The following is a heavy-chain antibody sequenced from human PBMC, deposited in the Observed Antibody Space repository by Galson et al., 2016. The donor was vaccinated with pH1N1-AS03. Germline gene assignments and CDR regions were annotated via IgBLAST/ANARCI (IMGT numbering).Heavy chain of an antibody. CDR1: GLTFCSYA. D-gene: IGHD3-9*01. V-gene: IGHV1-69*05. CDR3: ATAGNYFDIRRFDY. J-gene: IGHJ4*02. CDR2: VKGVFRTT. Sequence: SVKASCKASGLTFCSYAISWVRQAPGQGLEWMGGVKGVFRTTNYAQKFQGRITITMDQSTGTAYMEVSSLRAEDTAVYYCATAGNYFDIRRFDYWGQGTPVTVFS.